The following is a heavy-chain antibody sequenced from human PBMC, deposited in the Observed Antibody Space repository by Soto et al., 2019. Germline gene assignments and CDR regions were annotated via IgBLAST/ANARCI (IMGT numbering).Heavy chain of an antibody. D-gene: IGHD3-16*01. CDR3: AREFGLLNWYFDL. Sequence: QVQLVESGGGVVQPGRSLRLSCAASGFTFSSYAMHWVRQAPGKGLEWVAVISYDGSNKYYADSVKGRFTISRDNSKNTRYLQMNSLRAEDTAVYYCAREFGLLNWYFDLWGRGTLVTVSS. V-gene: IGHV3-30-3*01. CDR1: GFTFSSYA. CDR2: ISYDGSNK. J-gene: IGHJ2*01.